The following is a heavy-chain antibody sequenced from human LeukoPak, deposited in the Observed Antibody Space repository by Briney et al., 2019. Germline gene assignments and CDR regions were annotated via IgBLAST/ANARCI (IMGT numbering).Heavy chain of an antibody. CDR1: GGSFSGYY. J-gene: IGHJ4*02. CDR2: INHSGST. D-gene: IGHD3-22*01. V-gene: IGHV4-34*01. CDR3: ARRINYYDSGGYRY. Sequence: SSETLSLTCAVYGGSFSGYYWSWIRQPPGKGLEWIGEINHSGSTNYNPSLKSRVTISVDTSKNQFSLKLSSVTAADTAVYYCARRINYYDSGGYRYWGQGTLVTVSS.